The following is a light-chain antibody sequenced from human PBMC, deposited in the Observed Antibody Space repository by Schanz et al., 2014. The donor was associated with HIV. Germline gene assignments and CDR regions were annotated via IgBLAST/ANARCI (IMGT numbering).Light chain of an antibody. CDR1: NSDIGGFNF. CDR3: SSYAGSNTWV. V-gene: IGLV2-14*01. J-gene: IGLJ3*02. CDR2: DVS. Sequence: QSALTQPAFVSGSPGQSITISCTGTNSDIGGFNFVSWYRQHPGKAPNLMIYDVSHRPSGISSRFSGSKSGNTASLTVSGLQAEDEADYYCSSYAGSNTWVFGGGTKLTVL.